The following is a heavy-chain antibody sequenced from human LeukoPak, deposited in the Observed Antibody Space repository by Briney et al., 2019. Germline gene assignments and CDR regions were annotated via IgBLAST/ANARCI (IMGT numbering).Heavy chain of an antibody. CDR3: ARDQAREDYYGSGSYQGIDY. J-gene: IGHJ4*02. Sequence: GGSLRLSCAASGYTFDDYTMHWVRQAPGQGLEWVSLISSDGGSTYYAESVKGRFTISRDNSKNSLYLQMNSLRTEDTAVYYCARDQAREDYYGSGSYQGIDYWGQGTLVTVSS. CDR2: ISSDGGST. V-gene: IGHV3-43*01. D-gene: IGHD3-10*01. CDR1: GYTFDDYT.